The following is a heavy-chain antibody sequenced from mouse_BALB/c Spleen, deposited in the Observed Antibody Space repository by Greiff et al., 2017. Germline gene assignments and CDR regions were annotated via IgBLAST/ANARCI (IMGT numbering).Heavy chain of an antibody. CDR1: GFTFSSYA. CDR3: ARDKGGNYGAMDY. CDR2: ISSGGSYT. V-gene: IGHV5-9-4*01. J-gene: IGHJ4*01. Sequence: EVKLMESGGGLVKPGGSLKLSCAASGFTFSSYAMSWVRQSPEKRLEWVAEISSGGSYTYYPDTVTGRFTISRDNAKNTLYLEMSSLRSEDTAMYYCARDKGGNYGAMDYWGQGTSVTVSS. D-gene: IGHD2-1*01.